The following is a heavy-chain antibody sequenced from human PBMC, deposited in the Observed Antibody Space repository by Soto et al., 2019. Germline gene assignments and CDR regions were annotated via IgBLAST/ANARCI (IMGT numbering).Heavy chain of an antibody. CDR2: IYTSGTT. CDR1: GASVTSYY. V-gene: IGHV4-4*07. J-gene: IGHJ6*02. D-gene: IGHD2-8*01. CDR3: ARDGVGPHGMDV. Sequence: QVQLQGSDPRLLKPSETLSLTCTVSGASVTSYYWSWIRQPAGKGLDWIGRIYTSGTTDYNPSLKSRVTLSLETSQNQVSLKLISVTAADTAIYYCARDGVGPHGMDVWGQGTTVTVSS.